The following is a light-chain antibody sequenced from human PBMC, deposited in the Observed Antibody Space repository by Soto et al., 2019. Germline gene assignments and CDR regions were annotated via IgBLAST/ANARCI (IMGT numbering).Light chain of an antibody. J-gene: IGKJ5*01. Sequence: DIQMTQSPCSLSASVGERVTITCRASQSISSYLNWYQQKPGKAPKLLIYAASSLQSGVPSRFSGSGSGTDFTLTISSLQPEDFATYYCQQSYSTPITFGQGTRLEIK. CDR3: QQSYSTPIT. V-gene: IGKV1-39*01. CDR2: AAS. CDR1: QSISSY.